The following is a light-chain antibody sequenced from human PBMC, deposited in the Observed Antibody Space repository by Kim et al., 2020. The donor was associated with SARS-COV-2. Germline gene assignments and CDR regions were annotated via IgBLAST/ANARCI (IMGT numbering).Light chain of an antibody. CDR1: SSNIGAGYD. CDR2: SNG. V-gene: IGLV1-40*01. CDR3: QSYDSSLSGYV. Sequence: QSVLTRPPSVSGAPGQTVTVSCIGSSSNIGAGYDVHWYQHLPTTAPKLLIYSNGNRPSGVPDRFSGSKSGTSASLAITGLQAEDEADYYCQSYDSSLSGYVFGSGTKVTVL. J-gene: IGLJ1*01.